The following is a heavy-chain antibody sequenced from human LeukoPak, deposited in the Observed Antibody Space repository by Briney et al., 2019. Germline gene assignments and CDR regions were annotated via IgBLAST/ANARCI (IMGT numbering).Heavy chain of an antibody. V-gene: IGHV1-46*01. CDR1: GYTFTSYY. CDR2: INPSGGST. Sequence: ASVKVSCKASGYTFTSYYMHWVRQPPGQGLEWMGIINPSGGSTSYAQKFQGRVTMTRDTSTSTVYMELSSLRSEDTAVYYCARDRDYYGSGSYQAPDYWGQGTLVTVSS. CDR3: ARDRDYYGSGSYQAPDY. D-gene: IGHD3-10*01. J-gene: IGHJ4*02.